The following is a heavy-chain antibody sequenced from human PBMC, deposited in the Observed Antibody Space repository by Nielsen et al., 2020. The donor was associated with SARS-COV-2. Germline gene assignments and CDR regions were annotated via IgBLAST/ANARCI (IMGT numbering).Heavy chain of an antibody. V-gene: IGHV4-59*13. CDR3: ARGSDEGLAL. CDR1: GGSISNYY. CDR2: IYYSGST. J-gene: IGHJ4*02. D-gene: IGHD3-3*01. Sequence: GSLRLSCTVSGGSISNYYWGWIRQPPGKGLEWIGYIYYSGSTNSNPSLKSRVTISVDTSRNQFSLKLTSVTAADTAVYYCARGSDEGLALWGQGTLVTVSS.